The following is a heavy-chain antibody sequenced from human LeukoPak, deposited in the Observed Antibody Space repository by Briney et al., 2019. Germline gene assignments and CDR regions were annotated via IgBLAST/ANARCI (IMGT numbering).Heavy chain of an antibody. CDR2: IIPIVGTA. V-gene: IGHV1-69*06. CDR1: GGTFSSYA. Sequence: SVKVSCKASGGTFSSYAISWVRQAPGQGLEWMGGIIPIVGTADYAQKFQGRVTMTEDTSTDTAYMELSSLRSEDTAVYCCAPSSGWFPLDVWGQGTTVTVSS. J-gene: IGHJ6*02. D-gene: IGHD6-19*01. CDR3: APSSGWFPLDV.